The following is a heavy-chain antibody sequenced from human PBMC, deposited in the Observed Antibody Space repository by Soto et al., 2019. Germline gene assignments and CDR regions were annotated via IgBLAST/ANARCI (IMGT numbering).Heavy chain of an antibody. CDR3: AKRGAGGYFDL. V-gene: IGHV3-23*01. D-gene: IGHD6-19*01. Sequence: EVQLLESGGGLVQPGGSLRLSCAASGFTFSSYAMNWVRQAPGKGLEWVSVISGSGDSTYYADSVKGRFTTSRDNSKNTLYLQMTSLRADDTAVYYCAKRGAGGYFDLWGRGTLVTVSS. CDR2: ISGSGDST. CDR1: GFTFSSYA. J-gene: IGHJ2*01.